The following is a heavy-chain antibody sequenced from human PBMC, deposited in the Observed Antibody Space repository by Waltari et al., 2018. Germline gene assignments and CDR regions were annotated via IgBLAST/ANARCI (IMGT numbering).Heavy chain of an antibody. Sequence: QVQLQESGPGLVKPSQTLPLTCTVSGGSIRSGGFYWGWIRQHPGKGLEWIGYNYHSGSTYDNPSLKSRVTISVDTSKNQFSLRLSSVTAADTAVYYCASGRVSPWFGELGGDAFDIWGQGTMVTVSS. V-gene: IGHV4-31*03. CDR3: ASGRVSPWFGELGGDAFDI. CDR1: GGSIRSGGFY. CDR2: NYHSGST. D-gene: IGHD3-10*01. J-gene: IGHJ3*02.